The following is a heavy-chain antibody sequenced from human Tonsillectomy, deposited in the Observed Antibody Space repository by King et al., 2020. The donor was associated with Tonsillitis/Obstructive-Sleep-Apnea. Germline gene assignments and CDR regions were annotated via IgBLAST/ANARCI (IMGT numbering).Heavy chain of an antibody. J-gene: IGHJ4*02. CDR1: GGFISSSSYY. V-gene: IGHV4-39*01. CDR2: IYYSGST. CDR3: AAEGYCSSTSCSYIYY. D-gene: IGHD2-2*01. Sequence: VQLQESGPGLVKPSETLSLTCTVSGGFISSSSYYWGWIRQPPGKGLEWIGSIYYSGSTYYNPSLKSRVTISVDTSKNQFSLKLSSVTAADTAVYYCAAEGYCSSTSCSYIYYWGQGTLVTVS.